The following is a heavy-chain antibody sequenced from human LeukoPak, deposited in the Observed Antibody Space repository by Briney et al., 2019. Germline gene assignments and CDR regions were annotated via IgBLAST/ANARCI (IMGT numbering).Heavy chain of an antibody. V-gene: IGHV4-59*01. J-gene: IGHJ4*02. D-gene: IGHD3-10*01. Sequence: SETLSLTCTVSGGSISSYHWSWIRQPPGKGLEWIGYIYYSGSTNYNPSLKSRVTISVDTSKNQFSLKLSSVTAADTAVYYCAREGAHGSGSYPYFDYWGQGTLVTVSS. CDR2: IYYSGST. CDR3: AREGAHGSGSYPYFDY. CDR1: GGSISSYH.